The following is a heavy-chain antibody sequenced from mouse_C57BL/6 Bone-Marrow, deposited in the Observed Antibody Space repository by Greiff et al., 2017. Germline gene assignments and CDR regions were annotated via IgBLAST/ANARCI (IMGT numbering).Heavy chain of an antibody. V-gene: IGHV1-63*01. CDR1: GYTFTNYW. CDR2: IYPGGGYT. CDR3: ARWHYGSSCLAY. J-gene: IGHJ3*01. Sequence: VKVVESGAELVRPGTSVKMSCKASGYTFTNYWIGWAKQRPGHGLEWIGDIYPGGGYTNYNEKFKGKATLTADKSSSTAYMQFSSLTSEDSAIYYCARWHYGSSCLAYWGQGTLVTVSA. D-gene: IGHD1-1*01.